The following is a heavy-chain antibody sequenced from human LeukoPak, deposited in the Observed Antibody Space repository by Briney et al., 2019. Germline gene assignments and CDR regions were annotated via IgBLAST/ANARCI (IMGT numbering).Heavy chain of an antibody. CDR1: GFTFSNYP. CDR2: ISSDGNNK. Sequence: GGSLRLSCAASGFTFSNYPMHWVRQAPGKGLEWVAVISSDGNNKYYEDSVKGGFTISRDNSKNTLYLQINSLSAEDTAVYYCARDPISYYYYMDVWGKGTSVFVSS. J-gene: IGHJ6*03. V-gene: IGHV3-30-3*01. CDR3: ARDPISYYYYMDV. D-gene: IGHD3-16*01.